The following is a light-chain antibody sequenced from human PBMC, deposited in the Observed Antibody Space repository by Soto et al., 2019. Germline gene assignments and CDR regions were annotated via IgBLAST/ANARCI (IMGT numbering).Light chain of an antibody. Sequence: EIVLTQFPGTLSLSPGERAALSCRASQSVSSDYLAWYQQKPGQGPRLLMYGASSRATGIPDRFSGSGSGTDFTLTISSLEPEDFAVYYCQQRSNWPQTFGQGTKVDI. V-gene: IGKV3D-20*02. CDR2: GAS. J-gene: IGKJ1*01. CDR3: QQRSNWPQT. CDR1: QSVSSDY.